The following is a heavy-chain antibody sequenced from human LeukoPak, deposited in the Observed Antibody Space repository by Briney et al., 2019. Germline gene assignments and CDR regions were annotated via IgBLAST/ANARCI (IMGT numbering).Heavy chain of an antibody. Sequence: GGSLRLSCAASGFSFSSYSMDWVRQAPGKGLEWAAYISSNGDVTHYADSVKGRFTISRDNAKNLLYLQMNSLRAEDTAVYYCARLFGSDGYWGQGTLVTVSS. D-gene: IGHD2-21*01. CDR2: ISSNGDVT. J-gene: IGHJ4*02. CDR3: ARLFGSDGY. V-gene: IGHV3-48*01. CDR1: GFSFSSYS.